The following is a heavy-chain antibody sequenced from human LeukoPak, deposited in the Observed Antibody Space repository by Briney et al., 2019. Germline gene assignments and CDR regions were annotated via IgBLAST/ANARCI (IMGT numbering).Heavy chain of an antibody. Sequence: SETLSLTCAVYGGSFRGYYWSWVSQPPGKGLEWIGEINHSGSTNYNPSLKSRVTISVDTSKNQFSLKLSSVTAADTAVYYCAKARDSSSFFDYWGQGTVVTVSS. V-gene: IGHV4-34*01. D-gene: IGHD6-13*01. CDR1: GGSFRGYY. J-gene: IGHJ4*02. CDR2: INHSGST. CDR3: AKARDSSSFFDY.